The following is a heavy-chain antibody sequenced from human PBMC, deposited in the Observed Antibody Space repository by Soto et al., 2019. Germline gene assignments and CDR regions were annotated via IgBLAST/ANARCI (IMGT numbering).Heavy chain of an antibody. CDR1: GGTFSSYA. D-gene: IGHD5-12*01. J-gene: IGHJ6*02. CDR3: ASSVAKYYYYGMDV. Sequence: QVQLVQSGAEGKKPGSSVKVSCKASGGTFSSYAISWVRQAPGQGLEWMGGIIPIFGTANYAQKFQGRVTITADESTSTAEMELSSLRSEDPAVYSSASSVAKYYYYGMDVWGQGTTVTVSS. V-gene: IGHV1-69*12. CDR2: IIPIFGTA.